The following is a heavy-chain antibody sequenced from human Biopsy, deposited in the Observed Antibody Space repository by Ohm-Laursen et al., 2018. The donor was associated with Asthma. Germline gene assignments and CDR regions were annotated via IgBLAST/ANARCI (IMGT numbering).Heavy chain of an antibody. CDR3: ARKAGSCISRTCYSLDF. D-gene: IGHD2-2*01. J-gene: IGHJ4*02. CDR1: GGTFNTYV. CDR2: INSVFGTT. Sequence: SVKVSCKSLGGTFNTYVIGWVRQAPGQGLEWMGWINSVFGTTTYPQKFQDRVTIIADDSTSTVYMELSSLRSEDTAVYYCARKAGSCISRTCYSLDFWGQGTLVTVSS. V-gene: IGHV1-69*13.